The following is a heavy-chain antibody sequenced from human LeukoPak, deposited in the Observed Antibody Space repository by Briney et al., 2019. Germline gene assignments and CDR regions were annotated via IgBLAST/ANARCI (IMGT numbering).Heavy chain of an antibody. CDR3: ARASRDGYNFDY. V-gene: IGHV1-46*01. CDR1: GYTFTSYY. Sequence: ASVKVACRASGYTFTSYYMHWVRQAPGQGLEWMGIINPSGGSTSYAQKFQGRVTMTRDTSTSTVYMELSSLRSEDTAVYYCARASRDGYNFDYWGQGTLVTVSS. CDR2: INPSGGST. J-gene: IGHJ4*02. D-gene: IGHD5-24*01.